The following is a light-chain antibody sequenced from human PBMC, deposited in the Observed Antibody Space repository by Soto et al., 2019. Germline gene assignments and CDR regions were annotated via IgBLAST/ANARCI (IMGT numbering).Light chain of an antibody. Sequence: EIMLTQSPATLSLYPGERATLSCRASHSVSSDYLVWYQQKPGQAPRLLIYGASSRATGIPDRFSGSGSGTNFTLTISNLEPEDFAVYYCQQHISWPLTFGGGTKVDIK. CDR1: HSVSSDY. CDR2: GAS. V-gene: IGKV3D-20*02. CDR3: QQHISWPLT. J-gene: IGKJ4*01.